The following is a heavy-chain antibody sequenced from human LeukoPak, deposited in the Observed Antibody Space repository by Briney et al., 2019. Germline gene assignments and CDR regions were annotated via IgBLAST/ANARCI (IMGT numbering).Heavy chain of an antibody. J-gene: IGHJ6*03. CDR1: GFTFSTYA. CDR3: AKDLRYYYYMDV. CDR2: ISSIGGST. Sequence: GGSLRLSCAASGFTFSTYAMTWVRQAPGKGLEWVSGISSIGGSTYYADSVKGRFTISRDNSKNTLYLQMNSLRAEDTAVYYCAKDLRYYYYMDVWGKGTTVTVSS. V-gene: IGHV3-23*01.